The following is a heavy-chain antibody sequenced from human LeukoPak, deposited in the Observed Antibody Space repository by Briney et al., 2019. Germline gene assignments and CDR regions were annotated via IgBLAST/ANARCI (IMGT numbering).Heavy chain of an antibody. CDR2: MNPNSGNT. CDR1: GYTFTSYG. D-gene: IGHD6-13*01. J-gene: IGHJ5*02. V-gene: IGHV1-8*03. CDR3: ARGSIAATPEQNWFDP. Sequence: GASVKVSCKASGYTFTSYGISWVRQATGQGLEWMGWMNPNSGNTGYAQKFQGRVTITRNTSISTAYMELSSLRSEDTAVYYCARGSIAATPEQNWFDPWGQGTLVTVSS.